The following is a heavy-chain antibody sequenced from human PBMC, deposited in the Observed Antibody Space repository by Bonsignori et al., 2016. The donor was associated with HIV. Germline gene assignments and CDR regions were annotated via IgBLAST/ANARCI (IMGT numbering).Heavy chain of an antibody. D-gene: IGHD2-21*01. CDR2: ISGSGGST. Sequence: LSLTCAASGFTFSSYAMSWVRQAPGKGLEWVSAISGSGGSTYYADSVKGRFTISRDNSKNTLYLQMNSLRAEDTAVYYCAKAGYCGGDCSPAEYFQHWGQGTLVTVSS. J-gene: IGHJ1*01. CDR3: AKAGYCGGDCSPAEYFQH. CDR1: GFTFSSYA. V-gene: IGHV3-23*01.